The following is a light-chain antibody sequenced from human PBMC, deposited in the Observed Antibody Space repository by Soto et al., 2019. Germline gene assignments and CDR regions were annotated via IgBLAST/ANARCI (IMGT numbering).Light chain of an antibody. CDR3: QQDSSWPLT. J-gene: IGKJ4*01. CDR2: GAS. V-gene: IGKV3-15*01. CDR1: QDIRSS. Sequence: EIVMTQSPATLSVSPGERVTLSCRASQDIRSSLAWYQQKPGQAPRLLIYGASIRATGVQATFSGSGSGTEFTLSIRSLQSEHLGVYYCQQDSSWPLTFGGGTTGDIK.